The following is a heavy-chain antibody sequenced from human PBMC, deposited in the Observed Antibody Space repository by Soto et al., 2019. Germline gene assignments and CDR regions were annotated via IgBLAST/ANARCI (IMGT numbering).Heavy chain of an antibody. J-gene: IGHJ6*02. Sequence: SVKVSCKASGGTFSSCAITWVRQAPGQGLEWMGGIIPIFGTANYAQKFQGRVMISADECTSTAYLELSSLRSEVTAVYYCASGRTYYYECSGFLAYYYHYGMDFWG. D-gene: IGHD3-22*01. V-gene: IGHV1-69*13. CDR2: IIPIFGTA. CDR3: ASGRTYYYECSGFLAYYYHYGMDF. CDR1: GGTFSSCA.